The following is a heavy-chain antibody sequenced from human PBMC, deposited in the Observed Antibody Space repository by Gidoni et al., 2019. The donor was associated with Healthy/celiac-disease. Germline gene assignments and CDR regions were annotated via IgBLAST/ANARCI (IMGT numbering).Heavy chain of an antibody. J-gene: IGHJ6*02. Sequence: QVQLVQSGAEVKKPGASVKVSCKASGYTFTSYYMHWVRQAPGQGLGWMGIINPSGGSTSYAQKFQGRVTMTRDTSTSTVYMELSSLRSEDTAVYYCASVVGATNDYYYYGMDVWGQGTTVTVSS. CDR1: GYTFTSYY. V-gene: IGHV1-46*01. CDR3: ASVVGATNDYYYYGMDV. D-gene: IGHD1-26*01. CDR2: INPSGGST.